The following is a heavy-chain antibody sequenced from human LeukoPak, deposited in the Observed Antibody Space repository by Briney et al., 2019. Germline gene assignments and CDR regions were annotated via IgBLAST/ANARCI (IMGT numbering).Heavy chain of an antibody. D-gene: IGHD1-26*01. V-gene: IGHV1-69*05. J-gene: IGHJ4*02. Sequence: SVKVSCKAFGGTFSSYAISWVRQAPGQGLEWMGGIIPIFGTANYAQKFQGRVTITTDESTSTAYVELSSLRSEDTAVYYCASWIGGSYDAGYYWGQGTLVTVSS. CDR1: GGTFSSYA. CDR3: ASWIGGSYDAGYY. CDR2: IIPIFGTA.